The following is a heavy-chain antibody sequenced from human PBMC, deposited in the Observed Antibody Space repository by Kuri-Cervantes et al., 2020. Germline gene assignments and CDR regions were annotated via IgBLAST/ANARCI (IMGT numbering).Heavy chain of an antibody. CDR1: GFTFSSYA. Sequence: GESLKIPCAASGFTFSSYAMHWVRQAPGKGLEWVAVISYDGSNKYYADSVKGRFTISRDNSKNTLHLQMNSLRAEDTAVYYCARIAVARSGMDVWGQGTTVTVSS. V-gene: IGHV3-30-3*01. J-gene: IGHJ6*02. CDR3: ARIAVARSGMDV. CDR2: ISYDGSNK. D-gene: IGHD6-19*01.